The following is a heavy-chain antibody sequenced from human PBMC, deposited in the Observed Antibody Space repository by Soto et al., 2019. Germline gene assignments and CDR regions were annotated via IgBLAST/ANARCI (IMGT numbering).Heavy chain of an antibody. CDR3: ARDGDILTGYSSPGNYGMDV. D-gene: IGHD3-9*01. V-gene: IGHV1-18*04. CDR1: GYTFTSYG. J-gene: IGHJ6*02. CDR2: ISAYNGNT. Sequence: ASVKVSCKASGYTFTSYGISWVRQAPGQGLEWMGWISAYNGNTNYAQKLQGRVTMTTDTSTSTAYMELRSLRSDDTAVYYCARDGDILTGYSSPGNYGMDVWGQGTTVTV.